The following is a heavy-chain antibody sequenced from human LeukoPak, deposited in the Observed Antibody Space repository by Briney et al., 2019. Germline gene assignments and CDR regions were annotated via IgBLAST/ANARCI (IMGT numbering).Heavy chain of an antibody. D-gene: IGHD1-26*01. Sequence: GGSLRLSCAASGFTFSTYSMNWVRQAPGKGLEWVSYISSSSTTIYYADSVKGRFTMSKDNAKNSLYLQMNSLRAEDTAVYYCARDLRWELLRGPDYYYYGMDVWGQGTTVTVSS. J-gene: IGHJ6*02. CDR1: GFTFSTYS. CDR3: ARDLRWELLRGPDYYYYGMDV. CDR2: ISSSSTTI. V-gene: IGHV3-48*04.